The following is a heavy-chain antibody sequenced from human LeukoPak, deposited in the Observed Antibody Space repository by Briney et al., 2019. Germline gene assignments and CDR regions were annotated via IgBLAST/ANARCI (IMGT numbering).Heavy chain of an antibody. CDR2: IIPIFGTA. D-gene: IGHD1-26*01. CDR1: GGTFSSYA. V-gene: IGHV1-69*05. Sequence: GASVKVSCKASGGTFSSYAISWVRQAPGQGLEWMGGIIPIFGTANYAQKFQGRVTMTTDTSTYTAYMELRSLRSDDTAVYYCARDLGGSGSYFGQGTLVTVSS. CDR3: ARDLGGSGSY. J-gene: IGHJ4*02.